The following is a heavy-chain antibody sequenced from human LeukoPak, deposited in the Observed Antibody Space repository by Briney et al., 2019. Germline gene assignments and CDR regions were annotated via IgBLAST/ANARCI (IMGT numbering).Heavy chain of an antibody. CDR2: INPRGGST. V-gene: IGHV1-46*01. CDR1: GYTFTSYY. J-gene: IGHJ4*02. D-gene: IGHD4-17*01. Sequence: ASVKVSCKASGYTFTSYYMHWVRLAPGQGLEWMGIINPRGGSTSYAQKFQGRVTMTRDTSTSTVYMELSSLRSEDTAVYYCATPFTTYGDYGGYFDYWGQGTLVTVSS. CDR3: ATPFTTYGDYGGYFDY.